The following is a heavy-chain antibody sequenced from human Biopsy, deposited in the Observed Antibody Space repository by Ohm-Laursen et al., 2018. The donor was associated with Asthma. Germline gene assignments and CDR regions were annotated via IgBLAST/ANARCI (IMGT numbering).Heavy chain of an antibody. J-gene: IGHJ6*02. Sequence: RSLRLSCAAPGISFRTYGMHWVRQVAGKGLDWVAVVTYDGISQYYAESVKGRFTISRDNSRNTLNLQMNSVRPDDTAVYFCARERAGVLGSYNGMDVWGPGTTVSVSS. V-gene: IGHV3-30*03. CDR2: VTYDGISQ. CDR1: GISFRTYG. D-gene: IGHD2-8*01. CDR3: ARERAGVLGSYNGMDV.